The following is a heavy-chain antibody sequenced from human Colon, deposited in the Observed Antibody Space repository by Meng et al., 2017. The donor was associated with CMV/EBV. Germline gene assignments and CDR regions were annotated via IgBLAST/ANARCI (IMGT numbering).Heavy chain of an antibody. J-gene: IGHJ4*02. CDR1: GFTFSSYG. CDR3: ARVRKGMVGQTTFDY. V-gene: IGHV3-30*02. Sequence: GGSLRLSCAASGFTFSSYGMHWVRRAPGKGLEWVAFIRIDGSDETYADSVKGRFTISRDNSKNTLSLRMNSLKTEDTAVYYCARVRKGMVGQTTFDYWGQGTLVTVSS. D-gene: IGHD1-26*01. CDR2: IRIDGSDE.